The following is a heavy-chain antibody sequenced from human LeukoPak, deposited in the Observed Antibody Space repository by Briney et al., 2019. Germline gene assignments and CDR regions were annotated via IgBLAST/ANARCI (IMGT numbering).Heavy chain of an antibody. CDR2: ISSSGSTI. D-gene: IGHD2-2*01. CDR3: ARERSTSSRNWFDP. J-gene: IGHJ5*02. CDR1: GFTFSDYY. V-gene: IGHV3-11*01. Sequence: GGSLRPSCAASGFTFSDYYMSWIGQAPGKGLEWVSYISSSGSTIYYADSVKGRFTISRDNAKNSLYLQMNSLRAEDTAVYYCARERSTSSRNWFDPWGQGTLVTVSS.